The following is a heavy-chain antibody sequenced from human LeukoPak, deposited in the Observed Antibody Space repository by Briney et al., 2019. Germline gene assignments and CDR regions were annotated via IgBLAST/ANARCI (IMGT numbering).Heavy chain of an antibody. CDR1: GGSISSGDYY. CDR3: ARTSQLWFGELSQPFDY. CDR2: IYYSGST. Sequence: SETLSLTCTVSGGSISSGDYYWSWIRQPPGKGLEWIGYIYYSGSTYYNPSLKSRVTISVDTSKNQFSLKLSSVTAADTAVYYCARTSQLWFGELSQPFDYWGQGTLVTVSS. J-gene: IGHJ4*02. V-gene: IGHV4-30-4*01. D-gene: IGHD3-10*01.